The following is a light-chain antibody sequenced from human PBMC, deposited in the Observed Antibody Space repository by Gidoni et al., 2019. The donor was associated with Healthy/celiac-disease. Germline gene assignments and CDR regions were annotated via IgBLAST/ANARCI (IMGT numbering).Light chain of an antibody. CDR1: QSISNF. J-gene: IGKJ1*01. CDR2: DAA. CDR3: QQSYSTHPWT. Sequence: IQLTQSPSSLSASVRDRVTITCRASQSISNFLNWYQQKPGKAPKLLIYDAANLQRGVPSRFSGSGCGTELTITISSRQPEDFATYYCQQSYSTHPWTFGQGTKVEIK. V-gene: IGKV1-39*01.